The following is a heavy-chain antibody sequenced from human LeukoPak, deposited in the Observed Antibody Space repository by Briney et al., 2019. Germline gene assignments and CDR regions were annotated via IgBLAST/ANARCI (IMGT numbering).Heavy chain of an antibody. CDR1: GGSISSSSYY. Sequence: PSETLSLTCTVSGGSISSSSYYWGWIRQPPGKGLEWIGSIVYTGRTYYNPSLKSRVTISVDTSKSQFSLKLGSVTAAATAVYYCARGRGNYYYYGMDVWGQGTTVTVSS. J-gene: IGHJ6*02. V-gene: IGHV4-39*01. CDR2: IVYTGRT. D-gene: IGHD6-25*01. CDR3: ARGRGNYYYYGMDV.